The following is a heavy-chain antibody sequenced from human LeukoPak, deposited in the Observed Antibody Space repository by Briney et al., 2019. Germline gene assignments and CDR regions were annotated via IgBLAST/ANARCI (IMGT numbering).Heavy chain of an antibody. CDR1: GFSFSSYS. D-gene: IGHD5-18*01. V-gene: IGHV3-48*04. CDR3: ARDPANSYGYWYGMDV. J-gene: IGHJ6*02. Sequence: GGSLRLSCAASGFSFSSYSMNWVRQAPGKGLEWVSYISSSSSTIYYVDSVKGRFTISRDNAKNSLYLQMNSLRAEDTAVYYCARDPANSYGYWYGMDVWGQGTMVTVSS. CDR2: ISSSSSTI.